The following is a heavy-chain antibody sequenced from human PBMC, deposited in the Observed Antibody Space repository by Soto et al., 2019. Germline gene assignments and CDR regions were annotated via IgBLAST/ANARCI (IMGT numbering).Heavy chain of an antibody. Sequence: QVQLQESGPGLVKPSETLSFTCTVSGDSINSYYWSWIRQPPGKGLEWIAYFYKSGTTNYNPSLHGRVPLSVDTSQTPFSLKLTSVTAAATAVYYCARTYDNSGPNSGGYAFDIWGQGTMLTVSS. CDR3: ARTYDNSGPNSGGYAFDI. D-gene: IGHD3-22*01. CDR2: FYKSGTT. CDR1: GDSINSYY. J-gene: IGHJ3*02. V-gene: IGHV4-59*01.